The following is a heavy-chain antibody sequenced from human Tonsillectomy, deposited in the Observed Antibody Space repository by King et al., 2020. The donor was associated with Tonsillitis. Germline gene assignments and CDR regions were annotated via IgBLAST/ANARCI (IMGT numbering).Heavy chain of an antibody. CDR1: GGSITSYF. V-gene: IGHV4-4*07. CDR2: IYTSGIT. CDR3: AREVTGTARYFDY. J-gene: IGHJ4*02. D-gene: IGHD1-1*01. Sequence: QLQESGPGLVKPSETLSLTCTVSGGSITSYFWSWIRQPAGKGLDWIGRIYTSGITNYNPSLKSRLTMSVDTSKNQFSLKLSSVTAADTAVYYCAREVTGTARYFDYWGQGTLVTVSS.